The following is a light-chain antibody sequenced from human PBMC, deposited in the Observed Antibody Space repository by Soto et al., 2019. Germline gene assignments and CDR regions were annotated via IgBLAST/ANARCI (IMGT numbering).Light chain of an antibody. V-gene: IGKV1-39*01. CDR3: QQSFRPLWT. CDR1: QSISNY. Sequence: DIQMTQSPSSLSASVGDRVTITCRASQSISNYLNWYQQKPGKAPKLLIYAASSMQSGVPSRFSGSGSETDFTLTISSLQPDDSATYYCQQSFRPLWTFVQGTKVEV. J-gene: IGKJ1*01. CDR2: AAS.